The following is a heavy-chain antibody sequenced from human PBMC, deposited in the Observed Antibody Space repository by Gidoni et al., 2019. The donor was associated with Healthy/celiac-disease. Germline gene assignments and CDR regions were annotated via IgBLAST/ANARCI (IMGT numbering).Heavy chain of an antibody. Sequence: EVQLLESGGGLVQPGGSLRLSCAASAFTFSSSAMSWVRQAPGKGLEWVSAISGSGGSTYYADSVKGRFTISRDNSKNTLYLQMNSLRAEDTAVYYCAKDHVVPAANFDYWGQGTLVTVSS. J-gene: IGHJ4*02. CDR3: AKDHVVPAANFDY. CDR2: ISGSGGST. D-gene: IGHD2-2*01. V-gene: IGHV3-23*01. CDR1: AFTFSSSA.